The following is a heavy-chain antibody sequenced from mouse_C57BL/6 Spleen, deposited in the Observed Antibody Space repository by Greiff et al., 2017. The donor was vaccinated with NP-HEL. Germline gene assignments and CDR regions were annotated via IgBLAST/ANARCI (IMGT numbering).Heavy chain of an antibody. D-gene: IGHD2-2*01. Sequence: EVQLQQSGPELVKPGASVKISCKASGYTFTDYYMNWVKQSHGKSLEWIGDINPNNGGTSYNQKFKGKATLTVDKSSSTAYMELRSLTSEDSAVYYCARDGYDRGFADWGQGTLVTVSA. V-gene: IGHV1-26*01. CDR2: INPNNGGT. J-gene: IGHJ3*01. CDR3: ARDGYDRGFAD. CDR1: GYTFTDYY.